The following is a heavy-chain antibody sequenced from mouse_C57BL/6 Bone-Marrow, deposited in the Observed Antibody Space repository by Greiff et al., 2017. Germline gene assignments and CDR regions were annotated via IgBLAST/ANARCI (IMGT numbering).Heavy chain of an antibody. Sequence: VQLKESVAELVRPGASVKLSCTASGFNIKNNYMHWVKQSPEKGLEWIGRIDPANGNTKYAQKFQGKATITADTSSNSSYLQLSSLTSEYTAIYYCASSLYYCNFDYWGQGTTLTVSS. V-gene: IGHV14-3*01. CDR1: GFNIKNNY. J-gene: IGHJ2*01. CDR3: ASSLYYCNFDY. CDR2: IDPANGNT. D-gene: IGHD2-1*01.